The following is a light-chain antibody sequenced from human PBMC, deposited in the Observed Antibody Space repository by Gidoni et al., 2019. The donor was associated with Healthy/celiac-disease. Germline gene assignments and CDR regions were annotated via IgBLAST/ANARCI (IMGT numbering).Light chain of an antibody. CDR1: KLGDKY. CDR2: QDS. J-gene: IGLJ2*01. Sequence: SYELTQPPSVSVSPGQTASITCSGDKLGDKYDCWYQQKPGHSPVLVIYQDSKRPSGIPGRFSGSNSGNTATLTISGTQAMDEADYYCQAWDSSTVVFGGGTKLTVL. CDR3: QAWDSSTVV. V-gene: IGLV3-1*01.